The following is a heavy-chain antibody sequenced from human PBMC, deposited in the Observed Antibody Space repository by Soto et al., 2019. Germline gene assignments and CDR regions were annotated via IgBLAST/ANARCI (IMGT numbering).Heavy chain of an antibody. CDR3: AREGGIGEAFDI. J-gene: IGHJ3*02. CDR1: GGSISSGGYY. CDR2: IYYSGST. Sequence: SETLSLTCTVSGGSISSGGYYWSWIRQHPGKGLEWIGYIYYSGSTYYNPSLKSRVTISVDTSKNQFSLKLSSVTAADTAVYYCAREGGIGEAFDIWGQGTMVTVSS. V-gene: IGHV4-31*03. D-gene: IGHD1-26*01.